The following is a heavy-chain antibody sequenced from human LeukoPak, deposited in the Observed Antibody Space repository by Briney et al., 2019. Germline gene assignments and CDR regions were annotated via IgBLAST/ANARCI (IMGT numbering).Heavy chain of an antibody. CDR1: GFTFSSYW. CDR2: IKQDGSEK. CDR3: ARGAWSSSWYDY. V-gene: IGHV3-7*01. J-gene: IGHJ4*02. Sequence: PWGSLRLSCAASGFTFSSYWMSWVRQAPGKGLEWVANIKQDGSEKYYVDSVKGRFTISRDNAKNSLYLQMNSLRVEDTAVYYCARGAWSSSWYDYWGQGTLVTVSS. D-gene: IGHD6-13*01.